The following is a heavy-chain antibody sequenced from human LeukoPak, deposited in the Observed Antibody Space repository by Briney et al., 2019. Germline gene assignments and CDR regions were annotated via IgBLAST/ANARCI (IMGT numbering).Heavy chain of an antibody. D-gene: IGHD1-26*01. Sequence: SETLSLTCTVSGGSISSYYWSWIRQPPGKGLEWSGYIYYSGSTNYNPSLKSRVTISVDTSKNQFSLKLSSVTAADTAVYYCARLVGATRNWFDPWGQGTLATVSS. CDR3: ARLVGATRNWFDP. CDR1: GGSISSYY. V-gene: IGHV4-59*08. CDR2: IYYSGST. J-gene: IGHJ5*02.